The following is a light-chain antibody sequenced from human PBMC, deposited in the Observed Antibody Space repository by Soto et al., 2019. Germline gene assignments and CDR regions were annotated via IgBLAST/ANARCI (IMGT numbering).Light chain of an antibody. CDR2: EVS. V-gene: IGLV2-8*01. CDR1: SSDVGGYNY. CDR3: SSYAGSNNLV. Sequence: QSALTQPPSASGSPGQSVTISCTGTSSDVGGYNYVSRYQQHPGKAPKLMIYEVSKRPSGVPDRFSGSKSGNTASLTVSGLHAEDEADYYCSSYAGSNNLVFGGGTKLTVL. J-gene: IGLJ3*02.